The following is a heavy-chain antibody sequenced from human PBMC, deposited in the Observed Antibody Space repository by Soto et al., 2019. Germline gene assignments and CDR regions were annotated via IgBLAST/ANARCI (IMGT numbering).Heavy chain of an antibody. Sequence: PGESLKISCKGSGYSFSTYWIAWVRQMPGKGLEWMGIINPGDSDTRYSPSFEGQVTISADKSITTAYLQWNSLKASDTAMYYCARSHGDYSYYYYGMDVWGQGTTVTVSS. D-gene: IGHD4-17*01. CDR2: INPGDSDT. V-gene: IGHV5-51*01. J-gene: IGHJ6*02. CDR1: GYSFSTYW. CDR3: ARSHGDYSYYYYGMDV.